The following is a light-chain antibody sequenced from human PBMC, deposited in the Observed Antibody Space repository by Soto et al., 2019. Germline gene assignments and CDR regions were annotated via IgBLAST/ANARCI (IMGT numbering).Light chain of an antibody. CDR3: LQDYNYPWT. CDR1: QGIRND. CDR2: AAS. J-gene: IGKJ1*01. Sequence: AIQMTQSPSSLSASVGDRVTITCRASQGIRNDLGWFQQKPGTAPKLLISAASSLQSEVPSRFSGSGSGTDFTLTISSLRPEDVATYYCLQDYNYPWTFGQGTKVEMK. V-gene: IGKV1-6*01.